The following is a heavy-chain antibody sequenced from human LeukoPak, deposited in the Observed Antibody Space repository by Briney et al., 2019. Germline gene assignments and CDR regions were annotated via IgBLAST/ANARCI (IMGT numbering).Heavy chain of an antibody. CDR2: INSDGSAT. Sequence: GGSLRLSCAASGFAFSRNWMHWVRQAPGKGLVWVSRINSDGSATHYADSVKGRFTISRDNAKNTLYLQMNRLRAEDTAVYYCATDPDSGGWSTFDYWGQGTLVTVSS. V-gene: IGHV3-74*01. J-gene: IGHJ4*02. CDR3: ATDPDSGGWSTFDY. D-gene: IGHD6-19*01. CDR1: GFAFSRNW.